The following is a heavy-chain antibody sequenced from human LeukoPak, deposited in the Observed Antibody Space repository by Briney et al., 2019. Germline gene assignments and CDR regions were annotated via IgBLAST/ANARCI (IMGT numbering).Heavy chain of an antibody. J-gene: IGHJ4*02. Sequence: PSETLSLTCAVYGGSFSGYYWSWIRQPPGMGLEWIGEINHSGSTNYNPSLKSRVTISVDTSKNQFSLKLSSVTAADTAVYYCARGYSSGWYLGYWGQGTLVTVSS. CDR3: ARGYSSGWYLGY. CDR1: GGSFSGYY. D-gene: IGHD6-19*01. V-gene: IGHV4-34*01. CDR2: INHSGST.